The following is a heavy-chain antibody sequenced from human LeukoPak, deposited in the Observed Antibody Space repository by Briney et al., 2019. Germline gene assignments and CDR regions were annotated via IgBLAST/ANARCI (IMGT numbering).Heavy chain of an antibody. Sequence: SETLSLTCTVSGGSISSSSYYWGWIRQPPGKGLEWIGSIYYSGNTYYNPSLKSRITISVDTSKNQFSLKLSSVTAADAAVYYCAKTITMIVVVTPEYFDYWGQGTLVTVSS. CDR3: AKTITMIVVVTPEYFDY. D-gene: IGHD3-22*01. CDR2: IYYSGNT. J-gene: IGHJ4*02. CDR1: GGSISSSSYY. V-gene: IGHV4-39*07.